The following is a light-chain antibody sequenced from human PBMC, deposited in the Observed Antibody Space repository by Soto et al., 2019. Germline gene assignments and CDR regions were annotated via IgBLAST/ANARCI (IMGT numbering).Light chain of an antibody. CDR3: SAWDDSLRAGV. CDR2: KDT. J-gene: IGLJ3*02. CDR1: SSNIGSRS. V-gene: IGLV1-47*01. Sequence: QSVLTQPPSASGTPGQGVTISCSGGSSNIGSRSVHWFQQLPGTAPKLLIYKDTQRPSGVPDRFSGSKSGPSASLAISGLRSDDEADYYCSAWDDSLRAGVFGGGTKLTVL.